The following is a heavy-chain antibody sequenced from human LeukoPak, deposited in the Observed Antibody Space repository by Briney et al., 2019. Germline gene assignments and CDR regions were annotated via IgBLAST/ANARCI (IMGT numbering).Heavy chain of an antibody. D-gene: IGHD3-22*01. V-gene: IGHV1-2*02. CDR3: ARESTDSSGYTEAFDI. CDR1: GYTFTGYY. J-gene: IGHJ3*02. CDR2: INPNSGGT. Sequence: ASVKVSCKASGYTFTGYYMHWVRQAPGQGLEWMGWINPNSGGTNYAQKFQGRVTMTRDTSISTAYMELSRLRSDDTAVYYCARESTDSSGYTEAFDIRGQGTMVTVSS.